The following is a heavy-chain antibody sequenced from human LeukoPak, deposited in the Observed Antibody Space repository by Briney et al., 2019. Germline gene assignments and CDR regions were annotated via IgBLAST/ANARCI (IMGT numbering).Heavy chain of an antibody. Sequence: GASVKVSCKASGYTFTSYAMHWVRQAPGQRLEWMGWVNAGNGNTKYSQKFQGRVTITRDTSASIAYMELSSLRSEDAAVYYCARYRANWNDSPFDYWGQGSLVTVSS. D-gene: IGHD1-20*01. CDR3: ARYRANWNDSPFDY. V-gene: IGHV1-3*01. J-gene: IGHJ4*02. CDR2: VNAGNGNT. CDR1: GYTFTSYA.